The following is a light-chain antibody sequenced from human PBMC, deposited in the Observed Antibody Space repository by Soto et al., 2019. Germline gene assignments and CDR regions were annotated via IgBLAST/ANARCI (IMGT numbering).Light chain of an antibody. V-gene: IGKV1-39*01. Sequence: DIQMTQSPSSLSASVGGRVTITCRATQNIRSYLNWYQQKPGKAPKLLLYAVTGWQSGVPSRISGSGSGTVFTLTISSLQPEDCATYYCQQSFSTPWTVGQGTKVEIK. CDR3: QQSFSTPWT. J-gene: IGKJ1*01. CDR2: AVT. CDR1: QNIRSY.